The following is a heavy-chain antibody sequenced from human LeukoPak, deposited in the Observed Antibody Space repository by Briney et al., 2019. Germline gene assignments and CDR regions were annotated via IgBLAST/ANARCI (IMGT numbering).Heavy chain of an antibody. D-gene: IGHD3-16*01. CDR1: GGSISSSNW. CDR3: AMITFGGVLPLDY. V-gene: IGHV4-4*02. J-gene: IGHJ4*02. CDR2: IYHSGST. Sequence: KPWETLSLTCAVSGGSISSSNWWSWVRQPPGKGLEWIGEIYHSGSTNYNPSLKSRVTISVDKSKNQFSLKLSSVTAADTAVYYCAMITFGGVLPLDYWGQGTLVTVSS.